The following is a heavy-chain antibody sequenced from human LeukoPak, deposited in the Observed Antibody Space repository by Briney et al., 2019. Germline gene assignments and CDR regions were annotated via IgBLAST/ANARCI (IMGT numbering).Heavy chain of an antibody. V-gene: IGHV4-59*01. D-gene: IGHD7-27*01. Sequence: SETLSLTCTVSGDSISNYIWSWIRQSPGGDLEWIGYVEYTGSTNYNPSLKNRVTISIDRSKNHFSLKLTSVTAADTAVYFCARSLPVSLGWMYYFDQWGQGTRVTVSS. CDR2: VEYTGST. J-gene: IGHJ4*02. CDR3: ARSLPVSLGWMYYFDQ. CDR1: GDSISNYI.